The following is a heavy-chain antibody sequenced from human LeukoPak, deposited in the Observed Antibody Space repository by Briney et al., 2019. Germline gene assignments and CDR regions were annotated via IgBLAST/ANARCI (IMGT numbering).Heavy chain of an antibody. CDR1: GFTFSNYN. D-gene: IGHD3-3*01. V-gene: IGHV3-48*01. CDR2: ISSSSSTI. CDR3: ARDFLEDDY. J-gene: IGHJ4*01. Sequence: PGGSLRLSCAASGFTFSNYNMNWVRQAPGKGLEWVSYISSSSSTIHYAESVKGRFTISRDNARNSLYLQMNSLRAEDTAVYYCARDFLEDDYWGHGTLVTVSS.